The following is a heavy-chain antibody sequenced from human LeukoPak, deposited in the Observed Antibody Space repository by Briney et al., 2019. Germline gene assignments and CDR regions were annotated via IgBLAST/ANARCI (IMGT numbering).Heavy chain of an antibody. V-gene: IGHV4-59*01. J-gene: IGHJ5*02. CDR1: GGSISSYC. CDR3: ARDSSGYCSGGSCLQNWFDP. CDR2: IYYSGST. D-gene: IGHD2-15*01. Sequence: SETLSLTCTVSGGSISSYCWSWIRQPPGKGLEWIGYIYYSGSTNYNPSLKSRVTISVDTSKNQFSLKLSSVTAADTAVYYCARDSSGYCSGGSCLQNWFDPWGQGTLVTVSS.